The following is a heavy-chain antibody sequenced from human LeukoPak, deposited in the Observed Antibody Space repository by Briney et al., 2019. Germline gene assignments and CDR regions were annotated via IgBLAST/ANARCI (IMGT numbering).Heavy chain of an antibody. J-gene: IGHJ4*02. CDR3: ARAWGLRPLDY. D-gene: IGHD1-26*01. CDR1: GGSVSSGSYY. Sequence: PSETLSLTCTVSGGSVSSGSYYWSWIRQPPGKGLEWIGYIYYSGSTNYSPSLKSRVTISVDTSKNQFSLKLSSVTAADTAVYYCARAWGLRPLDYWGQGTLVTVSS. CDR2: IYYSGST. V-gene: IGHV4-61*01.